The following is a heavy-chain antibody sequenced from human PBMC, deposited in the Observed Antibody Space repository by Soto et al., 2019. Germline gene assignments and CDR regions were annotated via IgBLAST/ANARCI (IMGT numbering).Heavy chain of an antibody. V-gene: IGHV4-34*01. CDR1: GRSFSGYY. Sequence: SETLSLTCAVYGRSFSGYYWSWIRQPPGKGLEWIGEINHSGSTNYNPSLKSRVTISVDTSKNQFSLKLSSVTAADTAVYYCARAKWELQYYFDYWGQGTLVTVSS. CDR2: INHSGST. CDR3: ARAKWELQYYFDY. D-gene: IGHD1-26*01. J-gene: IGHJ4*02.